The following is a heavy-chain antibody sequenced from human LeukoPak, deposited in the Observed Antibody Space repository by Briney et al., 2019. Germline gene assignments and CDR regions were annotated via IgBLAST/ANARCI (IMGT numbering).Heavy chain of an antibody. J-gene: IGHJ4*02. CDR2: ISGSGGST. CDR3: AKLNEQWLVIDY. D-gene: IGHD6-19*01. V-gene: IGHV3-23*01. CDR1: GFTFSSYA. Sequence: GGSLRLSCAASGFTFSSYAMSWVRQAPGKGLEWVSAISGSGGSTYYADSVKGRFTISRDNSKNTLYLQMNSLRAEDTAVYYYAKLNEQWLVIDYWGQGTLVTVSS.